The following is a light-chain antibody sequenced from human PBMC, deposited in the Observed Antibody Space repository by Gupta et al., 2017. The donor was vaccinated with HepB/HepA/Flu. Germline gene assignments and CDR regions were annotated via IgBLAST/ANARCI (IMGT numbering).Light chain of an antibody. CDR2: DVF. CDR3: VSYAGNDNWV. J-gene: IGLJ3*02. CDR1: SSDIGAYNL. Sequence: TSSDIGAYNLVSWYQQHPGKARKLIIYDVFQRPSGVPDRFSGSKSGNTASLTVAGRQAEDEVDYYCVSYAGNDNWVFGGGTKVTVL. V-gene: IGLV2-8*01.